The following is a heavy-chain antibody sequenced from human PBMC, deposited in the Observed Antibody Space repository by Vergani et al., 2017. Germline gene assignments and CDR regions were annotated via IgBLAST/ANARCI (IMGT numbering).Heavy chain of an antibody. CDR1: GYSFTNYW. V-gene: IGHV5-51*01. Sequence: EVQLVQSGAEVKKPGESLKISCQISGYSFTNYWIGWVRQMPGKGLEWMGFIHPAASDTRYSPSFHGKVTISVDRSISTAYLQRSSLRASDSAMYYCARLYGRDSSGSKYFDYWVQGTLDTVSS. CDR2: IHPAASDT. J-gene: IGHJ4*02. CDR3: ARLYGRDSSGSKYFDY. D-gene: IGHD3-22*01.